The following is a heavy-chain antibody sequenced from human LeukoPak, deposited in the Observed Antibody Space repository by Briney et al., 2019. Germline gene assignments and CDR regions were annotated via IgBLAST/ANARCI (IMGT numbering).Heavy chain of an antibody. CDR3: ARDQWEHHDAFDI. CDR1: GGTFSSYA. J-gene: IGHJ3*02. Sequence: ASVKVSCKASGGTFSSYAISWVRQAPGQGLEWMGGIIPIFGTANYAQKFQGRVTITTDESTSTAYMELSSLRSEDTAVYYCARDQWEHHDAFDIWGQGTMVTVSS. CDR2: IIPIFGTA. D-gene: IGHD1-26*01. V-gene: IGHV1-69*05.